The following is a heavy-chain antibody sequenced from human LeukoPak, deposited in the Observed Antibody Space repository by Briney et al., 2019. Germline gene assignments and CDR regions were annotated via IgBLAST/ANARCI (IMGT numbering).Heavy chain of an antibody. CDR2: IRNDGLNK. J-gene: IGHJ4*02. CDR3: ARGETARRGAFDY. Sequence: GGSLRLSCAASGFTFGSYGMHWVRQAPGKGLEWVAFIRNDGLNKYYVDSVKGRFTLSRDNSKNTLYLQMNSLRGEDTAVYSCARGETARRGAFDYWGQGTLVTVSS. D-gene: IGHD3-10*01. V-gene: IGHV3-30*02. CDR1: GFTFGSYG.